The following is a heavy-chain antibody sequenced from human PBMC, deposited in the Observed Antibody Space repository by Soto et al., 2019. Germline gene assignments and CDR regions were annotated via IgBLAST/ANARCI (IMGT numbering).Heavy chain of an antibody. Sequence: PGGSLRLSCAASGFTFSDDYMTWIRQAPGKGLEWVSYISGSGSTIYYADSVKGRFTISRDNAKKSLYLQMNSLRAEDTAVYYCASGACSGRYCYYDYWGQGTLVT. D-gene: IGHD6-19*01. CDR3: ASGACSGRYCYYDY. CDR1: GFTFSDDY. CDR2: ISGSGSTI. J-gene: IGHJ4*02. V-gene: IGHV3-11*01.